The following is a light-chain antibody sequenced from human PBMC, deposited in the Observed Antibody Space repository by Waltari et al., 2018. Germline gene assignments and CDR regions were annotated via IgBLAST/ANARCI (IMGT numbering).Light chain of an antibody. CDR3: QQSYSTPLT. CDR1: QSLRSY. Sequence: DIQMTQSPSSLSASVGARVTITCRASQSLRSYLNWYQQKPGKAPKLLIYDASNLQSGVPSRFSGSGSGTDFTLTISRLQAEDFATYFCQQSYSTPLTFGGGAKVEIK. CDR2: DAS. J-gene: IGKJ4*01. V-gene: IGKV1-39*01.